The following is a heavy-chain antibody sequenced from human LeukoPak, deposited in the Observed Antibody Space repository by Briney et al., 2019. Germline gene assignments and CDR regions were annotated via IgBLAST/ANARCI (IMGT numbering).Heavy chain of an antibody. V-gene: IGHV3-7*01. J-gene: IGHJ4*01. CDR1: GFSFGSFA. D-gene: IGHD2-2*01. CDR2: ISEDGSEK. Sequence: GGSLRLSCAASGFSFGSFAMSWVRQAPGKGLECVAHISEDGSEKSYVDSLEGRFTISRDNAKNLLYLEMNNLRVEDTAVYYCAKLSGPAAADYWGQGTLVTVSS. CDR3: AKLSGPAAADY.